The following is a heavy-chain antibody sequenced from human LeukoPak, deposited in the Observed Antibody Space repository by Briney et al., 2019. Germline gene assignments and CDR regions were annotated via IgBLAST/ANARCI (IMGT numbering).Heavy chain of an antibody. CDR1: GFTFSSYG. Sequence: GRSLRLSCAASGFTFSSYGMHWVRQAPGKGLEWVAVIWYDGSNKYYADSVKGRFTISRDNSKNTLYLQMNSLRAEDTAVYYCARDAPHGDYQVYWGQGTLVTVSS. J-gene: IGHJ4*02. CDR2: IWYDGSNK. V-gene: IGHV3-33*01. CDR3: ARDAPHGDYQVY. D-gene: IGHD5-12*01.